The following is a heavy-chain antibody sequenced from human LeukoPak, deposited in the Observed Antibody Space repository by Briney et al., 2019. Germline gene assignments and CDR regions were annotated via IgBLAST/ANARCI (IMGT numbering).Heavy chain of an antibody. CDR1: GSTFSRHA. D-gene: IGHD2-21*02. Sequence: GGSLRLSCAASGSTFSRHAMSWVRQAPGKGLEWVSAISGSGGSTYYAESVKGRFTISRGNSKNTLYLQMNSLRAEDTAVYYCAKDGPCGGDCYNYYYGMDVWGQGTTVTVSS. V-gene: IGHV3-23*01. CDR2: ISGSGGST. CDR3: AKDGPCGGDCYNYYYGMDV. J-gene: IGHJ6*02.